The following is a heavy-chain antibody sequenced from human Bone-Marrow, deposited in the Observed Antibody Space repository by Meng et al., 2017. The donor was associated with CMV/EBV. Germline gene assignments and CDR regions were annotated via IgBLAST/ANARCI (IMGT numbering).Heavy chain of an antibody. CDR3: ATAPRIAIPTTSSSYFFDQ. CDR2: ISRSGSTT. V-gene: IGHV3-11*01. D-gene: IGHD6-13*01. J-gene: IGHJ4*02. CDR1: GFTFGDYA. Sequence: GGSLRLSCTASGFTFGDYAMSWIRQAPGKGPEWVSFISRSGSTTYYADSVKGRFTISRDNARNSVYLQMDGLRADDTALYYCATAPRIAIPTTSSSYFFDQWGQGTLVTVSS.